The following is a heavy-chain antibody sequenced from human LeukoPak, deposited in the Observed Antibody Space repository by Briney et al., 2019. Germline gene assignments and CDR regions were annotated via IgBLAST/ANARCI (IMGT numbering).Heavy chain of an antibody. V-gene: IGHV4-34*01. CDR1: GGSFSGYY. Sequence: PSETLSLTCAVYGGSFSGYYWSWIRQPPGKGLEWIGEINHSGSTNYNPSLKSRVTISVDTSKNQFSLKLSSVTAADTAVYYCARVRLWFGEISTFDAFDIWGQGTMVTVSS. J-gene: IGHJ3*02. D-gene: IGHD3-10*01. CDR2: INHSGST. CDR3: ARVRLWFGEISTFDAFDI.